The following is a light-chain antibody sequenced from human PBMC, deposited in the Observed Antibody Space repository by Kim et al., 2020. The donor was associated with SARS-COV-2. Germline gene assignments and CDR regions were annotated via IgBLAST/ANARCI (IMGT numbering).Light chain of an antibody. CDR2: EYN. CDR3: QSYDGSRGV. J-gene: IGLJ3*02. CDR1: GGNIAVNY. V-gene: IGLV6-57*01. Sequence: GKTVTSSCTRSGGNIAVNYVQWYQQRPGSSPITVIYEYNQRPSRVPDRFSGSIDSSSNSASLTISGLKTEDEADYYCQSYDGSRGVFGGGTKLTVL.